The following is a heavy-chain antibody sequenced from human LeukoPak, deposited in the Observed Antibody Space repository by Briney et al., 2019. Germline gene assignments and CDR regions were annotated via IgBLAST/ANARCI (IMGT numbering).Heavy chain of an antibody. D-gene: IGHD6-6*01. V-gene: IGHV4-39*01. Sequence: SETLSLTCTVSGGSISSSSYYWGWIRQPPGKGLEWIGSIYYSGSTYYNPSLKSRVTISVDTSKNQFSLKLSSVTAADTAVYYCARVNRLGIAARPRYFDLWGRGTLVTVSS. J-gene: IGHJ2*01. CDR3: ARVNRLGIAARPRYFDL. CDR2: IYYSGST. CDR1: GGSISSSSYY.